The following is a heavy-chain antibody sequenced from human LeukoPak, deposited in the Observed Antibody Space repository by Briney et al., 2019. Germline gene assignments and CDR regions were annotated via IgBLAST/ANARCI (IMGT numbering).Heavy chain of an antibody. CDR2: ISSSSSYI. CDR1: GFTFSSYS. V-gene: IGHV3-21*01. CDR3: ARDPDSTVSSGGPFDV. Sequence: PGGSLRLSCAASGFTFSSYSMNWVRQAPGKGLEWVSSISSSSSYIYYADSVKGRFTISRDNAKNSLYLQMNSLRAEDTAVYYCARDPDSTVSSGGPFDVWGQGTMVTVSS. J-gene: IGHJ3*01. D-gene: IGHD3-10*01.